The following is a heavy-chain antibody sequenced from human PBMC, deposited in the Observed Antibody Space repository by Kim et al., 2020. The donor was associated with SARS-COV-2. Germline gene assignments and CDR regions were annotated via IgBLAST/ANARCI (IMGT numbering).Heavy chain of an antibody. D-gene: IGHD3-9*01. Sequence: GGSLRLSCTASGFIVSDNYMTWVRQSPGKGLEWVSILYSGGSTYYADSVKGRFTISRDNSKNTLYLQMNSLRAEDTAVYYCGRGTYDFLTAYNWFDAFEFWGQGTMVTVSS. CDR1: GFIVSDNY. J-gene: IGHJ3*01. V-gene: IGHV3-53*01. CDR2: LYSGGST. CDR3: GRGTYDFLTAYNWFDAFEF.